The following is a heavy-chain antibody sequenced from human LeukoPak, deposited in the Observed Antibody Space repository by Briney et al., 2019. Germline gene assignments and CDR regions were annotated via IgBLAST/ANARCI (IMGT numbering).Heavy chain of an antibody. CDR3: ARDGDTVLTRGYYYYMDV. Sequence: ASENLSRNASGYTFTCYYMHWVRHAHAQGLEWMGWINPNSGGTNYAKKSHSRLTIIRDTSVSTAYMVLSRLRSDDTAVYYCARDGDTVLTRGYYYYMDVWGKGTTVTVSS. J-gene: IGHJ6*03. V-gene: IGHV1-2*02. CDR2: INPNSGGT. D-gene: IGHD4-23*01. CDR1: GYTFTCYY.